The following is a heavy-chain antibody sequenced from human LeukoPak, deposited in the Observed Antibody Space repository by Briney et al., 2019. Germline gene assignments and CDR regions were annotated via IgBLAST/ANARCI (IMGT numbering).Heavy chain of an antibody. CDR1: GFHFSSRW. D-gene: IGHD3-22*01. CDR2: IQPDGNKE. Sequence: GGSLRLSCAASGFHFSSRWMSWVRQAPGKGLEWVGNIQPDGNKEYPVDSVKGRFTISRDNAKKSLILQMNSLRADDTAVYYCARDYAGDTSGLVLDYWGQGTLVTVSS. CDR3: ARDYAGDTSGLVLDY. J-gene: IGHJ4*02. V-gene: IGHV3-7*03.